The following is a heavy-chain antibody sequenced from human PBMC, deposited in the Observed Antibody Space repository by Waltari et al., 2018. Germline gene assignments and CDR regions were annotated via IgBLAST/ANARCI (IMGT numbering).Heavy chain of an antibody. D-gene: IGHD3-9*01. J-gene: IGHJ4*02. CDR1: GFTFSASW. CDR2: IHKDGTIT. CDR3: ARELAWAGYYGLDY. Sequence: EVQLVESGGGLVQPGGSLRLSCASPGFTFSASWMHWVRQVPGKGLEWVSRIHKDGTITSYADSVRGRFAISRDNAKNTVYLHMNSLRAEDTALYFCARELAWAGYYGLDYWGQGTLVTVSS. V-gene: IGHV3-74*01.